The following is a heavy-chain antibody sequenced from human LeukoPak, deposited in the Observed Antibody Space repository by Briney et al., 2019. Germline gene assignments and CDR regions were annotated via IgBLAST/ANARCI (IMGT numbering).Heavy chain of an antibody. D-gene: IGHD5-18*01. Sequence: PSETLSLTCAVSGDSISSTNWWSWVRQPPGWGLEWIGEIYHSGSTNYSPSLKSRVNIAVDKSKNQFSLKLSSVTAADTAVYYCAGFSVDTAMVRIYYYGMDVWGQGTTVTVSS. CDR1: GDSISSTNW. CDR3: AGFSVDTAMVRIYYYGMDV. J-gene: IGHJ6*02. CDR2: IYHSGST. V-gene: IGHV4-4*02.